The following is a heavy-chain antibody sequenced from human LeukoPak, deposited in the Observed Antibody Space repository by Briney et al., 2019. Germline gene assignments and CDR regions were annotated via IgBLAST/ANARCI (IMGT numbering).Heavy chain of an antibody. Sequence: PSETLSLTCAVYGGSFSGYYWSWIRQPPGKGLEWIGEINHSGSTNYNPSLKSRVTISVDTSKNQFSLKLSSVTAADTAVYYCARREGITMVRGVIIRGFDPWGQGTLVTVSS. CDR1: GGSFSGYY. J-gene: IGHJ5*02. CDR2: INHSGST. V-gene: IGHV4-34*01. CDR3: ARREGITMVRGVIIRGFDP. D-gene: IGHD3-10*01.